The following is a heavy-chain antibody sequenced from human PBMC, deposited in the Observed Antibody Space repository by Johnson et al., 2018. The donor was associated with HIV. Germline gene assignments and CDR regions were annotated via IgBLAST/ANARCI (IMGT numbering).Heavy chain of an antibody. V-gene: IGHV3-30*04. CDR1: GFTFSSYA. CDR3: PRETNSAMAGDAFDF. Sequence: VQLVESGGGVVQPGRSLRLSCAASGFTFSSYAMHWVRQAPAKGLEWVAVISYDGSDKYYADSVKGRFTISRDNSKNTLYLQMNSLRAEDTAVYYCPRETNSAMAGDAFDFWGQGTKVTVSS. D-gene: IGHD5-18*01. CDR2: ISYDGSDK. J-gene: IGHJ3*01.